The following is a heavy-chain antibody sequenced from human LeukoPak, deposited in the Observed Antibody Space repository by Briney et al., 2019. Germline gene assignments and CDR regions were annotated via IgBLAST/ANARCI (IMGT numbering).Heavy chain of an antibody. D-gene: IGHD2-2*01. CDR2: ISAYNGNT. Sequence: ASVKVSCKASGYTFTSYGISWVRQAPGQGLEWMGWISAYNGNTDYAQKLQGRVTMTTDTSTSIAYMELSRLRSDDTAVYYCARQMRYCSSTSCYGNWFDPWGQGTLVTVSS. CDR1: GYTFTSYG. J-gene: IGHJ5*02. CDR3: ARQMRYCSSTSCYGNWFDP. V-gene: IGHV1-18*04.